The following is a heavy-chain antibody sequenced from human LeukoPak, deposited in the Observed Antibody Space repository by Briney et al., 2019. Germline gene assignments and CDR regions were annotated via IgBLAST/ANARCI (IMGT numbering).Heavy chain of an antibody. J-gene: IGHJ4*02. Sequence: SETLSLTCTVSVGSISSGGYYWSWIRQHPGKGLEWIGYIYYSGSTYYNPTLKSRVTISVDTSKSQFSLKLSSVTAADTAVYYCARAATVKGFDYWGQGTLVTVSS. CDR2: IYYSGST. V-gene: IGHV4-31*03. D-gene: IGHD4-17*01. CDR3: ARAATVKGFDY. CDR1: VGSISSGGYY.